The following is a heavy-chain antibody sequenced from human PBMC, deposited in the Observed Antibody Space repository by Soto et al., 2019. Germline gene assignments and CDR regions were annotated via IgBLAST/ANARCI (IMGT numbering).Heavy chain of an antibody. CDR1: GDSVSSNSAA. V-gene: IGHV6-1*01. Sequence: SQTLSLTCAISGDSVSSNSAAWNCISQSPSRGLEWLGRTYYRSKWYNDYAVSVKSRITINPDTSKNQFSLQLNSVTPEDTAVYYCARDRPRIAAAGRGGFDYWGQGTLVTVSS. CDR3: ARDRPRIAAAGRGGFDY. D-gene: IGHD6-13*01. J-gene: IGHJ4*02. CDR2: TYYRSKWYN.